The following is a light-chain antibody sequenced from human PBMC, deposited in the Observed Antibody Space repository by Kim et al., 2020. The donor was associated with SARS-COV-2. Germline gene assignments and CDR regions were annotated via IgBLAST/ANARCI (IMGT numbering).Light chain of an antibody. Sequence: DIQMTQSPSSVSASVGDRVTITCRASQNISSWLAWYQQKPGKAPKLLIYAASSLQGGVPSRFSGSGSGTDFTLTITSLQPEDFATYFCQQANSFPLWTFGQGTKVEIK. CDR3: QQANSFPLWT. V-gene: IGKV1D-12*01. J-gene: IGKJ1*01. CDR2: AAS. CDR1: QNISSW.